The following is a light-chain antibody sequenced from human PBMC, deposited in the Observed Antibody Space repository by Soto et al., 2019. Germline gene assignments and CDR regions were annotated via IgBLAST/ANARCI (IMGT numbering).Light chain of an antibody. CDR3: QQYVSLPYT. Sequence: DIQMTQSPSSLAASVGDRVTITCRASQELTGYLNWYQQKPGKAPKLLIYDTTTLEEGVPSRFSVSGSGTDFTFTINGLQPEDVATYSCQQYVSLPYTSGQGTKLEIK. CDR2: DTT. J-gene: IGKJ2*01. V-gene: IGKV1-33*01. CDR1: QELTGY.